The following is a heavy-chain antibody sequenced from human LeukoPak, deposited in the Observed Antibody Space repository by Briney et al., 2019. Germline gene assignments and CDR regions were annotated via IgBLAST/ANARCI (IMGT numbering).Heavy chain of an antibody. CDR2: ISYDGSNK. CDR3: AKAPDAMIVVVIS. V-gene: IGHV3-30*04. Sequence: GRSLRLSCAASGFTFSGYAMHWVRQAPGKGLEWVAVISYDGSNKYYADSVKGRFTISRDNSKNTLYLQMNSLRAEDTAVYYCAKAPDAMIVVVISWGQGTLVTVSS. J-gene: IGHJ5*02. CDR1: GFTFSGYA. D-gene: IGHD3-22*01.